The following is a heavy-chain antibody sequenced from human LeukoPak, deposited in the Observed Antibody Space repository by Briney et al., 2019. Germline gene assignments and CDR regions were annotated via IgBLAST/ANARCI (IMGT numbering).Heavy chain of an antibody. CDR1: GFTVDSNY. D-gene: IGHD7-27*01. CDR2: ITTGDGNT. J-gene: IGHJ4*02. V-gene: IGHV3-23*01. CDR3: AKDGGLWVSAHWGDS. Sequence: GGSLRLSCAASGFTVDSNYLSWVRQAPGKGLKWDSTITTGDGNTYYADSVKGRFTVSRDDSKNTLYLQMNSLRAEDTAVYYCAKDGGLWVSAHWGDSWGRGTLVTVSS.